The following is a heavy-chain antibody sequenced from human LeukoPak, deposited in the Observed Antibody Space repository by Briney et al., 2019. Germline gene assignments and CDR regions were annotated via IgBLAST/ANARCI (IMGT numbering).Heavy chain of an antibody. CDR3: ARGPSVGSGWSPDY. CDR1: GFTFKNYE. J-gene: IGHJ4*02. CDR2: INSSGSPI. D-gene: IGHD6-19*01. Sequence: GGSLRLSCAASGFTFKNYEMNWVRQAPGKGLEGVSYINSSGSPIYYADSVKGRFTISRDNAKNSLYLQMNSLRTEDTAVYYCARGPSVGSGWSPDYWGQGTLVTVSS. V-gene: IGHV3-48*03.